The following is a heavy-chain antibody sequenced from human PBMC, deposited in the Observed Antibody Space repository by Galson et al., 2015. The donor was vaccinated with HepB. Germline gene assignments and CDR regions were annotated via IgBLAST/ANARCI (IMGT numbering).Heavy chain of an antibody. CDR3: VRGAGCLLDS. V-gene: IGHV3-7*01. J-gene: IGHJ4*02. CDR1: GFTFSSHW. Sequence: SLRLSCAASGFTFSSHWMNWVRQPPGKGLEWVALIRGDGTEKHYVDSVKGRFTISRDNAKNSVYLQMKSLRAEDTAVYYCVRGAGCLLDSWGQGTLVTVSS. D-gene: IGHD1-14*01. CDR2: IRGDGTEK.